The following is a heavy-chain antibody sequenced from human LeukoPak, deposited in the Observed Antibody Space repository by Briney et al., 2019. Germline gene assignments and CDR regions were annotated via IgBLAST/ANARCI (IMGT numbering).Heavy chain of an antibody. Sequence: PSETLSLTCAVSGFSITGNWWSWVPHPPGKGLEWIGGILHTGPTNSNPSLKSRFTISIDKSSNQLFVMLNSLTAADTAIYYGGRGGTYSLPYWGQGILVTVSS. J-gene: IGHJ4*02. CDR2: ILHTGPT. CDR1: GFSITGNW. CDR3: GRGGTYSLPY. V-gene: IGHV4-4*02. D-gene: IGHD1-26*01.